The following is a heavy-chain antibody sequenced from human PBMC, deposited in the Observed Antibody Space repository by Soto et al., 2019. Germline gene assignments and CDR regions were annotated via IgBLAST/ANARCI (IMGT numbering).Heavy chain of an antibody. J-gene: IGHJ4*02. Sequence: PSETLSLTCAVSGGSISSGGYSWSWIRQSPGKGLEWIGEIHHSGGPKYNPSLKSRVTISADTSKNQFSLELSSVTAADTAVYYCASYGSGSYYNGYYFDYWGQGTLVTVSS. CDR3: ASYGSGSYYNGYYFDY. V-gene: IGHV4-30-2*06. D-gene: IGHD3-10*01. CDR1: GGSISSGGYS. CDR2: IHHSGGP.